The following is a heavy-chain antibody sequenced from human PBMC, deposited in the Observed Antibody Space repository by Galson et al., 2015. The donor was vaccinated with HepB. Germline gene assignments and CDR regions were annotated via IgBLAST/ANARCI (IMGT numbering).Heavy chain of an antibody. D-gene: IGHD2-21*02. Sequence: SLRLSCAASGFTFSSYDMHWVRQATGKGLEWVSAIGTAGDTYYPGSVKGRFTISRENAKNSLYLQMNSLRAGDTAVYYCARDYMGVRTVATDCGGDCYSSHYYYYGMDVWGQGTTVTVSS. CDR2: IGTAGDT. CDR3: ARDYMGVRTVATDCGGDCYSSHYYYYGMDV. J-gene: IGHJ6*02. CDR1: GFTFSSYD. V-gene: IGHV3-13*01.